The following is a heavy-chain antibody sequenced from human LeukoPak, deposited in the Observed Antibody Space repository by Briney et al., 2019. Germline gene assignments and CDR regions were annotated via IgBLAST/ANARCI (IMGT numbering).Heavy chain of an antibody. V-gene: IGHV3-23*01. CDR1: GFSFSSYA. CDR3: ANQVFVPHA. Sequence: GGSLRLSCAASGFSFSSYAMSWVRQAPGKGLEWVSAISGSGTYTYYADSVKGRFTISRDNSKNTLYLQMNSLRVDDTAVYYCANQVFVPHAWSQGTLVTVSS. J-gene: IGHJ4*02. CDR2: ISGSGTYT. D-gene: IGHD3-10*02.